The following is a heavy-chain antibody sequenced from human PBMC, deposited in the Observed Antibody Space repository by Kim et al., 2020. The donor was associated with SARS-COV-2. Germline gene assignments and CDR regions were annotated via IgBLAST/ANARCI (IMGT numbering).Heavy chain of an antibody. Sequence: SETLSLTCTVSGGSISSSSYYWGWIRQPPGKGLEWIGSIYYSGSTYYNPSLKSRVTISVDTSKNQFSLKLSSVTAADTAVYYCARQREGDYYDSLLYFDYWGQGTLVTVSS. V-gene: IGHV4-39*01. D-gene: IGHD3-22*01. CDR3: ARQREGDYYDSLLYFDY. J-gene: IGHJ4*02. CDR1: GGSISSSSYY. CDR2: IYYSGST.